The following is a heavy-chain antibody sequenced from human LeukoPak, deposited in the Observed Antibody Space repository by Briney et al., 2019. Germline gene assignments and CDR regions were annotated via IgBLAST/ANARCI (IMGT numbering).Heavy chain of an antibody. CDR3: ARDWSGITGTKFMNWFDP. CDR2: IIPIFGTA. D-gene: IGHD1-7*01. CDR1: GGTFSSYA. J-gene: IGHJ5*02. Sequence: SVKVSRKASGGTFSSYAISWVRQAPGQGLEWMGGIIPIFGTANYAQKFQGRVTITADKSTSTAYMELSSLRSEDTAVYYCARDWSGITGTKFMNWFDPWGQGTLVTVSS. V-gene: IGHV1-69*06.